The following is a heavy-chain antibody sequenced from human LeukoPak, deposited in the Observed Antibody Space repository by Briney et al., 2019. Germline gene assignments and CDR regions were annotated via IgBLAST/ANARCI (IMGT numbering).Heavy chain of an antibody. CDR2: IWHDGSNK. CDR1: GFIFSNYG. D-gene: IGHD1-1*01. Sequence: GRALRLSCAASGFIFSNYGMHWVRQAPGKGLEWVAIIWHDGSNKYYADSVKGRFTISRDNSKNTLYLQMNSLRVEDTAVYYCARSGNYDWWGQGTLVTVSS. V-gene: IGHV3-33*01. CDR3: ARSGNYDW. J-gene: IGHJ4*02.